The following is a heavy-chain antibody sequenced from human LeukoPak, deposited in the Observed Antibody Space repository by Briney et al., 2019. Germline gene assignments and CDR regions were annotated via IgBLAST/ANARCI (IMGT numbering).Heavy chain of an antibody. J-gene: IGHJ5*02. CDR3: ASRNYYGSGSYSFDP. CDR2: IYYSGST. Sequence: SETLSLTCTVSGGSISSSSYYWGWIRQPPGKGWDWIGSIYYSGSTYYNPSLKIRVTISVDTSKNQFCLKLSSVTAADTAVYYCASRNYYGSGSYSFDPWGQGTLVTVSS. V-gene: IGHV4-39*01. D-gene: IGHD3-10*01. CDR1: GGSISSSSYY.